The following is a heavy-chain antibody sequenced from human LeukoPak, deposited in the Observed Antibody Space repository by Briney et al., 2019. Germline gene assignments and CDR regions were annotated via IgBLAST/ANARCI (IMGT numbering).Heavy chain of an antibody. CDR1: GFTFSDYY. Sequence: PGGSLRLSCAASGFTFSDYYMSWIRQAPGKGLEWVSYISSSGSIIYYADSVKGRFTISRDNAKNSLYLQMNSLRAEDTAVYYCAKGLYSYNSSGFPAWGQGTLVTVSS. CDR2: ISSSGSII. V-gene: IGHV3-11*04. CDR3: AKGLYSYNSSGFPA. D-gene: IGHD3-22*01. J-gene: IGHJ5*02.